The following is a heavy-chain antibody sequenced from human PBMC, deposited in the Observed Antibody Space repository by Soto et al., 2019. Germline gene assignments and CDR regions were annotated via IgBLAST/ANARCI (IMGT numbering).Heavy chain of an antibody. V-gene: IGHV1-2*02. CDR2: INPNSGGT. CDR1: GYTFTGYY. Sequence: ASVKVSCKASGYTFTGYYMHWVRQAPGQGLEWMGWINPNSGGTNYAQKFQGRVTMTRDTSISTAYMELSRLRSDDTAVYYCARDGYSSSWYGPPFDYWGQGTLVTVSS. J-gene: IGHJ4*02. CDR3: ARDGYSSSWYGPPFDY. D-gene: IGHD6-13*01.